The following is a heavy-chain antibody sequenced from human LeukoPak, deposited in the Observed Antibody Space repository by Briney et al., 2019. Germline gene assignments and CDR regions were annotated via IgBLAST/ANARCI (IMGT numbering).Heavy chain of an antibody. J-gene: IGHJ4*02. V-gene: IGHV4-59*06. CDR2: IYYSGST. CDR3: ASLYYDILTGYSPVGYFDY. CDR1: GGSISSYY. Sequence: PSETLPLTCTVSGGSISSYYWSWIRQHPGKGLEWIGYIYYSGSTYYNPSLKSRVTISVDTSKNQFSLKLSSVTAADTAVYYCASLYYDILTGYSPVGYFDYWGQGTLVTVSS. D-gene: IGHD3-9*01.